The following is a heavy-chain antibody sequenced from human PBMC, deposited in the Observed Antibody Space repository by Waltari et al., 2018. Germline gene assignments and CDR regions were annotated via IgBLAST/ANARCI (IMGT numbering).Heavy chain of an antibody. Sequence: QLQLQESGPGLVKPSETLSLTCTVSGGSISSSSYYWGWIRQPPGKGLEWIGSIYYSGSTYYNPSLKSRVTISVDTSKNQFSLKLSSVTAADTAVYYCARDRAQWLPHYYYGMDVWGQGTTVTVSS. D-gene: IGHD6-19*01. CDR2: IYYSGST. V-gene: IGHV4-39*07. CDR3: ARDRAQWLPHYYYGMDV. J-gene: IGHJ6*02. CDR1: GGSISSSSYY.